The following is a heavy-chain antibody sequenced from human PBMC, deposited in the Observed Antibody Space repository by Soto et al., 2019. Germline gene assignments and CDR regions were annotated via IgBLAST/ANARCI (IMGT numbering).Heavy chain of an antibody. CDR1: GGSISSYY. D-gene: IGHD2-15*01. CDR3: TSSLSKTRGFDS. Sequence: PSETLSLTCTVSGGSISSYYWSWIRQPAGKGLEWIGRIYTRGSTNYNPSLKSRVTRSVDTSMNQFSLKLSSVTAADTAVYYCTSSLSKTRGFDSGGQGTLVTVSS. CDR2: IYTRGST. J-gene: IGHJ4*02. V-gene: IGHV4-4*07.